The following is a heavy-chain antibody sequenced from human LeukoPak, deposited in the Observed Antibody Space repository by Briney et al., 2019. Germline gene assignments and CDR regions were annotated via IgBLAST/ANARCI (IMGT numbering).Heavy chain of an antibody. Sequence: ASVKVSCKASGYSFTGYYIHWVRQTPGQGPEWLGIINPAGGTTSYAPRFQDRFTMTSDTSTNTVYMELSSLRSEDTAVYYCARDLISSSGWDFDYWGQGTLVSVSS. J-gene: IGHJ4*02. CDR2: INPAGGTT. D-gene: IGHD6-19*01. CDR1: GYSFTGYY. CDR3: ARDLISSSGWDFDY. V-gene: IGHV1-46*01.